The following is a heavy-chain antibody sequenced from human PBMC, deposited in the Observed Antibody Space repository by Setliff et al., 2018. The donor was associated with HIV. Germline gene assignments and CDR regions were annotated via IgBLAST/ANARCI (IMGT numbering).Heavy chain of an antibody. Sequence: PSETLSLTCTVSGGSISSGGYYWGWIRQPPGKGLEWIGQISHTGSTNYTPSLKSRVTMSVATSATQFSLKLSSVTAADTAVYYCATYADRESNRFDPWGQGILVTVSS. CDR3: ATYADRESNRFDP. D-gene: IGHD3-10*01. J-gene: IGHJ5*02. CDR1: GGSISSGGYY. V-gene: IGHV4-39*01. CDR2: ISHTGST.